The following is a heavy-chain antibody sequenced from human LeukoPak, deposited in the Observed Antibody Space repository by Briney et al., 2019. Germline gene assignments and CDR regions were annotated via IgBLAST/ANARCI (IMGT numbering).Heavy chain of an antibody. V-gene: IGHV4-39*07. CDR1: GGSISSGSYY. J-gene: IGHJ3*02. CDR3: ARDPRIWDALDI. CDR2: IYYSGST. D-gene: IGHD2-15*01. Sequence: SETLSLTCTVSGGSISSGSYYWGWIRQPPGKGLEWIGSIYYSGSTYYNPSLKSRVTISVDTSKNQFSLKLSSVTAADTAVYYCARDPRIWDALDIWGQGTMVTVSS.